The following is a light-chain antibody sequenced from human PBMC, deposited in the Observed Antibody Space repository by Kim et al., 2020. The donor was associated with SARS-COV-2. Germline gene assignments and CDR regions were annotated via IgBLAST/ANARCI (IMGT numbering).Light chain of an antibody. CDR3: CSYAGSYTWV. V-gene: IGLV2-23*02. CDR2: DVS. J-gene: IGLJ3*02. CDR1: SSDVGSYNL. Sequence: QSALAQPASVSGSPGQSITISCTGTSSDVGSYNLVSWYQQHPGKAPKVMIYDVSKRPSGVSNRFSGSKSGNTASLTISGLQAEDEADYYCCSYAGSYTWVFGGGTKVTVL.